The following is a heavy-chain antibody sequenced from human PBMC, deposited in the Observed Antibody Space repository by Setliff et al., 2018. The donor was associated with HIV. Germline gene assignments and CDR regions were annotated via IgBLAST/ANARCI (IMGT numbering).Heavy chain of an antibody. CDR3: ARGYNWNYVLAY. J-gene: IGHJ4*02. D-gene: IGHD1-7*01. CDR1: GGTFSSFA. V-gene: IGHV1-69*10. CDR2: IIPILEKT. Sequence: SVKVSCKASGGTFSSFAISWVRQAPGQGLEWLGGIIPILEKTNYAQKFQGRVTITADTSTSTAYMELSSLTSEGTAVYYCARGYNWNYVLAYWGQGTLVTVSS.